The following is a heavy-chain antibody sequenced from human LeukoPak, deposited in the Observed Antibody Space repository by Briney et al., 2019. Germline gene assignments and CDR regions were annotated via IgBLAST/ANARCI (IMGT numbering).Heavy chain of an antibody. CDR2: IYYSGST. CDR3: ARVWTGQIRWDMNGAFDI. CDR1: GGSISSYY. D-gene: IGHD4-23*01. J-gene: IGHJ3*02. Sequence: SETLSLTCAVYGGSISSYYWSWIRQPPGKGLEWIGYIYYSGSTNYNPSLKSRVTISVDTSKNQFSLKLSSVTAADTAVYYCARVWTGQIRWDMNGAFDIWGQGTMVTVSS. V-gene: IGHV4-59*01.